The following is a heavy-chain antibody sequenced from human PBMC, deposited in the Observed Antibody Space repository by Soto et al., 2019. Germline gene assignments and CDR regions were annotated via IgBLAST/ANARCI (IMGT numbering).Heavy chain of an antibody. J-gene: IGHJ6*03. CDR1: GFTFSNAW. V-gene: IGHV3-15*01. D-gene: IGHD2-15*01. Sequence: GGSLRLSCAASGFTFSNAWMSWVRQAPGKGLEWVGRIKSKTDGGTTDYAAPVKGRFTISRDDSKNTLYLQMNSLKTEDTAVYYCTTGDIVVVVAAPRSNYYYMDVWGKGTTVTVSS. CDR3: TTGDIVVVVAAPRSNYYYMDV. CDR2: IKSKTDGGTT.